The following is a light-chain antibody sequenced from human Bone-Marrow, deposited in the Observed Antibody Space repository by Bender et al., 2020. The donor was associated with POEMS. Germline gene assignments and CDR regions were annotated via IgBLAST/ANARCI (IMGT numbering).Light chain of an antibody. CDR1: DLGDKY. Sequence: SYEVTQPPSVSVSPGQTASITCSGDDLGDKYVAWYQQKPGQSPVLVIYQDTKRPSGIPERFSGSNSGNTATLNISGTQAMDEADYYCQACDTYSVIFGGGTKLTVL. CDR2: QDT. V-gene: IGLV3-1*01. J-gene: IGLJ2*01. CDR3: QACDTYSVI.